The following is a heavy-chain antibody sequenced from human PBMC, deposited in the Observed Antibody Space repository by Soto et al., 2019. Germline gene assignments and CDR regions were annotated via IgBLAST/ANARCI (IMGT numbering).Heavy chain of an antibody. CDR2: VSFDGSHK. J-gene: IGHJ4*02. CDR3: AREQTGITTAGGGRIDH. V-gene: IGHV3-30-3*01. Sequence: QVQLVESGGGVVQPGRSLRLSCAASGFTFSTHAMHWVRQAPGKGLECVAIVSFDGSHKYYADSVKGRFTISRDNSKNTLYLQMSGLTPEDTAFYYCAREQTGITTAGGGRIDHWGQGTLVTVSS. D-gene: IGHD6-13*01. CDR1: GFTFSTHA.